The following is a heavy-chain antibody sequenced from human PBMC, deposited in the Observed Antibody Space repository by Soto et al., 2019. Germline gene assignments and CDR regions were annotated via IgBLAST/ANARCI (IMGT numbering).Heavy chain of an antibody. CDR3: ARVYGLYYHDSSGYARTRDAFDI. CDR1: GGSVTGNNL. CDR2: IFHTGSA. V-gene: IGHV4-4*02. D-gene: IGHD3-22*01. J-gene: IGHJ3*02. Sequence: SETLSLTCAVSGGSVTGNNLWIWVRQSPGRGLEWIGEIFHTGSAIYNPSLGSRVMMSVDKSKNQFSLKLNSVTAADTAVYYCARVYGLYYHDSSGYARTRDAFDIWGQGTMVTVSS.